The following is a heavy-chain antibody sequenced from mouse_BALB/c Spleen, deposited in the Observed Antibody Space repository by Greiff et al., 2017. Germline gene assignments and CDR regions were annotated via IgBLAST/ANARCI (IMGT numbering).Heavy chain of an antibody. D-gene: IGHD1-1*01. V-gene: IGHV14-3*02. Sequence: EVQLQQSGAELVKPGASVKLSCTASGFNIKDTYMHWVKQRPEQGLEWIGRIDPANGNTKYDPKFQGKATITADTSSNTAYLQLSSLTSEDTAVYYCARSDYYGSRNAMDYWGQGTSVTVSS. CDR1: GFNIKDTY. CDR3: ARSDYYGSRNAMDY. CDR2: IDPANGNT. J-gene: IGHJ4*01.